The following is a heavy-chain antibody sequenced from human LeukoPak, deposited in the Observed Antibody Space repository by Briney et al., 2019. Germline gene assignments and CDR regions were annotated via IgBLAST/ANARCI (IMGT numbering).Heavy chain of an antibody. CDR2: MNPNSGNT. Sequence: ASVKVSCKASGYTFTSYDINWVRQATGQGLEWMGWMNPNSGNTGYAQKFQGRVTMTRNTSISTAYMELSSLRSEDTAVYYCARNARAAEDPFDYWGQGTLVTVSS. J-gene: IGHJ4*02. CDR3: ARNARAAEDPFDY. V-gene: IGHV1-8*01. CDR1: GYTFTSYD. D-gene: IGHD1-1*01.